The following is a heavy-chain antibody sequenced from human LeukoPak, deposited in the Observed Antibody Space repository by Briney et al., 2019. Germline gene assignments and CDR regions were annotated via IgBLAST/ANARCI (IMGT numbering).Heavy chain of an antibody. CDR3: ARDLGLGYCSGGSCYPSFYDY. CDR2: ISSSSSYI. J-gene: IGHJ4*02. Sequence: AGGSLRLSCAASGFTVSSYSMNWVRQAPGKGLEWVSSISSSSSYIYYADSVKGRFTISRDNAKNSLYLQMNSLRAEDTAVYYCARDLGLGYCSGGSCYPSFYDYWGQGTLVTVSS. D-gene: IGHD2-15*01. CDR1: GFTVSSYS. V-gene: IGHV3-21*01.